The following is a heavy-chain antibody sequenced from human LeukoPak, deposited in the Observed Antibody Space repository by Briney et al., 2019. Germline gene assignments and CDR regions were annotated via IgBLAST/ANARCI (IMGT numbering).Heavy chain of an antibody. CDR2: IGRSGTTI. CDR1: GFTFSSYE. V-gene: IGHV3-48*03. D-gene: IGHD3-9*01. Sequence: GGSLRLSCATSGFTFSSYEMNWVRQVPGKGLEWVSYIGRSGTTIHYADSVKGRFTISWDNAKKSLYLQMNSLRAEDTAVYYCARSGKIYFDWLLDYWGQGTLVTVSS. J-gene: IGHJ4*02. CDR3: ARSGKIYFDWLLDY.